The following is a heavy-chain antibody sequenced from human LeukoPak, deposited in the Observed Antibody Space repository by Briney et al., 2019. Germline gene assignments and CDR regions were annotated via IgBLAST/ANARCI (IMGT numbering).Heavy chain of an antibody. Sequence: PGGSLRLSCAASGFTFSSYEMNWVRQAPGKGLERVSYISSSGSTIYYADSVKGRFTISRDNAKNSLYLQMNSLRAEDTAVYYCARDRTLGGCSGGSCYVYYCGMDVWGQGTTVTVSS. CDR1: GFTFSSYE. CDR2: ISSSGSTI. CDR3: ARDRTLGGCSGGSCYVYYCGMDV. D-gene: IGHD2-15*01. V-gene: IGHV3-48*03. J-gene: IGHJ6*02.